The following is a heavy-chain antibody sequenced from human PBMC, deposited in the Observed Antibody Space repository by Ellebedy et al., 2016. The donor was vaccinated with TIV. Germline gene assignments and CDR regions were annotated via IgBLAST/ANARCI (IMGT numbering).Heavy chain of an antibody. CDR2: IYYSESP. Sequence: MPSETLSLTCTVSGASISTYYWSWIRQPPGTGLEWNGYIYYSESPKHNPSLNYNPSLKSRVTISLETTKNQFSLTLNSVTAADTAVYFCAKDTIAVAVGDSWGQGTLVTVSS. V-gene: IGHV4-59*12. D-gene: IGHD2-21*01. J-gene: IGHJ4*02. CDR1: GASISTYY. CDR3: AKDTIAVAVGDS.